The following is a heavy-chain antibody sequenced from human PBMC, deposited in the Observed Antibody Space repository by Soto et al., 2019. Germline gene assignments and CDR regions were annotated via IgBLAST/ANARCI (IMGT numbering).Heavy chain of an antibody. Sequence: SVKVSCKASGSGFISSGIQWVRQAHGQRLEWIGWIVVASGQTNYAQNFRGRVAITRDTSTATAYMELTGLTSEDTAVYFCSADRPDIGVGWWVWGQGTTVTVSS. CDR3: SADRPDIGVGWWV. CDR1: GSGFISSG. CDR2: IVVASGQT. D-gene: IGHD2-15*01. J-gene: IGHJ6*02. V-gene: IGHV1-58*02.